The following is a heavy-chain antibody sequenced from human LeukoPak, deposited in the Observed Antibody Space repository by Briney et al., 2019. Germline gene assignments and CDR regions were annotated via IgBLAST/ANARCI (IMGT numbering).Heavy chain of an antibody. V-gene: IGHV5-51*01. D-gene: IGHD2-15*01. CDR2: IYPGDSDT. Sequence: GESLKISCKGSGYSFTSYWIGWVRQMPGKGLEWMGIIYPGDSDTRYSPSFQGQVTISADKSTSTANLQWSSLKASDTAMYYCAIQTSRVAVPYYFDYWGQGTLVTVSS. J-gene: IGHJ4*02. CDR1: GYSFTSYW. CDR3: AIQTSRVAVPYYFDY.